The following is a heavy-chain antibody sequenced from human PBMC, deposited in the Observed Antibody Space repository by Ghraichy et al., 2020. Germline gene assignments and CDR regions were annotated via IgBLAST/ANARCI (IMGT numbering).Heavy chain of an antibody. Sequence: GSLRLSCTASGFTFSSYAMNWVRQAPGKGLEWFSAISGSGDTTYYADSVKGRFFMSRDNSQNTLHLQMNSLRAEDTAIYYCANDPDFTYYYGDLFDYWGQGALVTVSA. V-gene: IGHV3-23*01. CDR2: ISGSGDTT. D-gene: IGHD3-10*01. J-gene: IGHJ4*02. CDR3: ANDPDFTYYYGDLFDY. CDR1: GFTFSSYA.